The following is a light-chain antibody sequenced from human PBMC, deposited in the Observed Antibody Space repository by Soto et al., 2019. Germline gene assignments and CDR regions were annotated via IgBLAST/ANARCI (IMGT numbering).Light chain of an antibody. CDR2: DVS. J-gene: IGLJ2*01. Sequence: QSVLTQPASVSGSPGQSITISCTGTSSDVGNYNFVSWYQQHPGKAPKLMIYDVSNRPSGVSNRFSGSKSGTTASLTISGLQAEDEADYYCNSYTRMSTLVFGGGTKLTVL. CDR1: SSDVGNYNF. V-gene: IGLV2-14*01. CDR3: NSYTRMSTLV.